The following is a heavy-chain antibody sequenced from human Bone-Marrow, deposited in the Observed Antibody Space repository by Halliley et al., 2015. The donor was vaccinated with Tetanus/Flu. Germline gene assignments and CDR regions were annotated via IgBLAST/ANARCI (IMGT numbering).Heavy chain of an antibody. J-gene: IGHJ6*02. V-gene: IGHV3-30*18. D-gene: IGHD2-2*01. CDR2: ISYDGGNK. CDR1: GFTFSRYG. Sequence: SLRLSCLGSGFTFSRYGMQWVRQAPGKGLEWVAVISYDGGNKYYADSMKGRFTISRDNSKNTLHLQMDRLSVGDTALYFCAKDRDVVVPVYYYYGMDVWGQGTAVTVSS. CDR3: AKDRDVVVPVYYYYGMDV.